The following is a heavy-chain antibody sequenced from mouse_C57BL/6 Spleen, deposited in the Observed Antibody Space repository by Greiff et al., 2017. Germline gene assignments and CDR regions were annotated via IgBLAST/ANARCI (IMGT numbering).Heavy chain of an antibody. CDR1: GFTFTDYY. CDR2: IRNKANGYTT. D-gene: IGHD2-3*01. CDR3: AWGYDGYFFDY. J-gene: IGHJ2*01. V-gene: IGHV7-3*01. Sequence: EVHLVESGGGLVQPGGSLSLSCAASGFTFTDYYMSWVRQPPGKALEWLGFIRNKANGYTTEYSASVKGRFTISRDNSQSILYLQMNALRAEDSATYYCAWGYDGYFFDYWGQGTTLTVSS.